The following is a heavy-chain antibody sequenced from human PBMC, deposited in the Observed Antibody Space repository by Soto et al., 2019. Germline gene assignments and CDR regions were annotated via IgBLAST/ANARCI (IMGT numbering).Heavy chain of an antibody. J-gene: IGHJ4*02. CDR2: ISGSGGST. D-gene: IGHD1-26*01. V-gene: IGHV3-23*01. CDR1: GFTFSSYA. Sequence: PGGSLRLSCAASGFTFSSYAMSWVRQAPGKGLEWVSAISGSGGSTYYADSVKGRFTISRDNSKNTLYLQMNSLRAEDTAVYYCAKDLVGAPRPYYFDYWGQGTLVTVSS. CDR3: AKDLVGAPRPYYFDY.